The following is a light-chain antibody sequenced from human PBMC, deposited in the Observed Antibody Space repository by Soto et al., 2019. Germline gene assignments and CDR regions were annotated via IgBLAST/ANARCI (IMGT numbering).Light chain of an antibody. CDR2: LNSDGSH. CDR3: QTWGTGIPWV. J-gene: IGLJ3*02. Sequence: QSVLTQSPSASASLGASVKLTCTLSSGHSSYAIAWHQQQPEKGPRYLMKLNSDGSHRKGDGIPDRFSGSSSGAERYLTISSLQSEDAADYYCQTWGTGIPWVFGGGTKLTV. CDR1: SGHSSYA. V-gene: IGLV4-69*01.